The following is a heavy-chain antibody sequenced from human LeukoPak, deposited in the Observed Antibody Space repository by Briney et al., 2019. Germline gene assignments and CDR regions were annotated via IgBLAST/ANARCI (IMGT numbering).Heavy chain of an antibody. Sequence: GGSLRLSCAASGFTFSSYWMHWVRQAPGKGLVWVSHINSDGSSTNYADSVRGRFTISRDNSKNTLYLQMNSLSDEDTAVYYCARGGTFYFQHWGQGTLVTVSS. J-gene: IGHJ1*01. CDR3: ARGGTFYFQH. CDR1: GFTFSSYW. CDR2: INSDGSST. V-gene: IGHV3-74*01. D-gene: IGHD2/OR15-2a*01.